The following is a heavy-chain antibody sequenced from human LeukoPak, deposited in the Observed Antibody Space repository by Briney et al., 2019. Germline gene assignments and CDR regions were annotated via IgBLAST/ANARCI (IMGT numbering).Heavy chain of an antibody. V-gene: IGHV4-30-4*02. D-gene: IGHD7-27*01. CDR2: IYYSGTS. J-gene: IGHJ6*03. CDR3: ARLSPLTGAYYYMDV. Sequence: SGTLSLTCTVSGDSISSGDYYWSWIRQSPGTGLEWIGYIYYSGTSYYNPSLKSRVTISVDTSKNQFSLKLSSVTAADTAVYYCARLSPLTGAYYYMDVWGKGTTVTVSS. CDR1: GDSISSGDYY.